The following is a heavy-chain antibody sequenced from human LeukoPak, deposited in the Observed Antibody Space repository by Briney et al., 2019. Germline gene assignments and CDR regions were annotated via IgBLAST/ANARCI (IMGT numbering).Heavy chain of an antibody. CDR1: GYTFTSYY. J-gene: IGHJ4*02. CDR3: ARHLNPDFWSGYYYFDY. D-gene: IGHD3-3*01. CDR2: INPSGGST. Sequence: ASVKVSCKASGYTFTSYYMHWVRQAPGQGLEWMGIINPSGGSTSYAQKFQGRVTMTRDTSTSTVYMELSSLRSEDTAVYYCARHLNPDFWSGYYYFDYWGQGTLVTVSS. V-gene: IGHV1-46*01.